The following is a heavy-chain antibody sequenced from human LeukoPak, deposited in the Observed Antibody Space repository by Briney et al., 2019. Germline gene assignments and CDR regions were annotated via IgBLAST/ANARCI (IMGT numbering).Heavy chain of an antibody. CDR3: TRRSAYCSSTSCRDY. CDR1: GFTFSGSA. J-gene: IGHJ4*02. D-gene: IGHD2-2*01. V-gene: IGHV3-73*01. Sequence: GGSLRLSCAASGFTFSGSAMHWVRQASGKGLEWVGRIRSKANSYATAYAASVKGRFTISRDDSKNTAYLQMNSLKTEDTAVYYCTRRSAYCSSTSCRDYWGQGTLVTVSS. CDR2: IRSKANSYAT.